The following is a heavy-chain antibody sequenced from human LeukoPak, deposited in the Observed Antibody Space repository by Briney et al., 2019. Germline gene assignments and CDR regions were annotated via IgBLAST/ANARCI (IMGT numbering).Heavy chain of an antibody. CDR3: ARPLVSITMIVVVITTSPGNEAEYFQH. J-gene: IGHJ1*01. CDR1: GYSFTSYW. Sequence: GESLQISCKGSGYSFTSYWIDWVRQMPGKGLEWMGIIYPGDSDTRYSPSFQGQVTISADKSISTAYLQWSSLKASDTAMYYCARPLVSITMIVVVITTSPGNEAEYFQHRGQGTLVTVSS. V-gene: IGHV5-51*01. D-gene: IGHD3-22*01. CDR2: IYPGDSDT.